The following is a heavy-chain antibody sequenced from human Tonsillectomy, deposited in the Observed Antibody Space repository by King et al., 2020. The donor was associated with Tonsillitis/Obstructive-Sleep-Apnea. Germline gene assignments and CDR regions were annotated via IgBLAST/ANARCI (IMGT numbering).Heavy chain of an antibody. V-gene: IGHV2-5*02. CDR1: GFSLSTSGVG. J-gene: IGHJ4*02. CDR3: AHAGIAVSGYDY. D-gene: IGHD6-19*01. Sequence: TLKEAGPTLVKPTQTLTLTCTFSGFSLSTSGVGVGWIRQPPGKALEWLALIYWDDDKRYSPSLKSRLTITKDTAKNQVVLTMTNMDPVDTATYYCAHAGIAVSGYDYWGQGTLVTVSS. CDR2: IYWDDDK.